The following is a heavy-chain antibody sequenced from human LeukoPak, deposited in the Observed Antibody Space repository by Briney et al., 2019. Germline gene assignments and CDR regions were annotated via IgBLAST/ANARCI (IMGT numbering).Heavy chain of an antibody. Sequence: GGSLTLSCAASGFTFSDYYMSWIRQAPGEGLEWVSYISSSGSTIYYADSVKGRFTISRDNAKNSLYLQMNSLRAEDTAVYYCARVIVPVCFDYWGQGTLVTVSS. V-gene: IGHV3-11*01. CDR2: ISSSGSTI. D-gene: IGHD2-2*01. CDR1: GFTFSDYY. J-gene: IGHJ4*02. CDR3: ARVIVPVCFDY.